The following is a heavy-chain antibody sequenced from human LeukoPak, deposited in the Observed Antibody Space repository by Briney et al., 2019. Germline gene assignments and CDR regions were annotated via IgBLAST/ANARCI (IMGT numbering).Heavy chain of an antibody. D-gene: IGHD4-17*01. CDR3: ARDPFPTEGNWFDP. CDR2: INPNSGGT. Sequence: GASVKVSCKASGYTFTGYYMHWVRQAPGQGLEWMGWINPNSGGTNYAQKVQGRVTMTRDTSISTAYMELSRLRSDDTAVYYCARDPFPTEGNWFDPWGQGTLVTVSS. CDR1: GYTFTGYY. J-gene: IGHJ5*02. V-gene: IGHV1-2*02.